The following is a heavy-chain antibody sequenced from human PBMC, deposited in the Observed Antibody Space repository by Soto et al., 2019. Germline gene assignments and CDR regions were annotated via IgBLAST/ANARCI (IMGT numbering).Heavy chain of an antibody. CDR2: VFYSGGT. J-gene: IGHJ4*02. D-gene: IGHD6-19*01. CDR3: GSSGWYIATGY. CDR1: GGSITTTSFS. Sequence: PSETLSLTCTVSGGSITTTSFSWDWIRQPPGKGLEWIGSVFYSGGTFYNPFLESRVTISVDTSKNQFFLNLTFVSAPDTAVYFCGSSGWYIATGYWGQGALVTVSS. V-gene: IGHV4-39*01.